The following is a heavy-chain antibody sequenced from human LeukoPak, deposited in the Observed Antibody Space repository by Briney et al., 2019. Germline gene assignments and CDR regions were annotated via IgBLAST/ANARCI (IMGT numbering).Heavy chain of an antibody. CDR2: LHSGGDT. CDR3: ARGKVYYYYDY. D-gene: IGHD5/OR15-5a*01. CDR1: EFTVRSNY. V-gene: IGHV3-53*01. J-gene: IGHJ4*02. Sequence: GGSLRLSCVASEFTVRSNYMSWVRQSPGKGLEWVSVLHSGGDTYYADSVKGRFPISRDDSKNTLYLQMNSLRAEDTAVYYCARGKVYYYYDYWGQRTLVTVSS.